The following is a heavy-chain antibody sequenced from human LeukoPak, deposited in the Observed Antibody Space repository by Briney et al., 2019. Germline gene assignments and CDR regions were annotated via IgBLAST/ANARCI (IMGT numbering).Heavy chain of an antibody. J-gene: IGHJ3*02. Sequence: PSETLSLTCAVSGGSISSSNWWSWVRQPPGKGLEWIGEIYHSGSTNYNPSLKSRVTISVDKSKNQFSLKLSSVTAADTAVYYCARYCSSTSCSDAFDIWGQGTMVTVSS. CDR1: GGSISSSNW. CDR3: ARYCSSTSCSDAFDI. D-gene: IGHD2-2*01. CDR2: IYHSGST. V-gene: IGHV4-4*02.